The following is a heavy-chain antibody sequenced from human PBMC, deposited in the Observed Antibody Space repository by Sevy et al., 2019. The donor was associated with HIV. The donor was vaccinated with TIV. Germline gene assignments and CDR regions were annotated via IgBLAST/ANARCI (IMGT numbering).Heavy chain of an antibody. CDR2: ISYDGSNK. CDR1: GFTFSSYA. V-gene: IGHV3-30-3*01. D-gene: IGHD3-22*01. CDR3: ARVVVITRGGDY. Sequence: GGSLRLSCAASGFTFSSYAMHWVRQAPGKGLEWVAVISYDGSNKYYADSVKGRFTISRDNSKNTLYLQMNSLRAEATAVYYCARVVVITRGGDYWGQGTLVTVSS. J-gene: IGHJ4*02.